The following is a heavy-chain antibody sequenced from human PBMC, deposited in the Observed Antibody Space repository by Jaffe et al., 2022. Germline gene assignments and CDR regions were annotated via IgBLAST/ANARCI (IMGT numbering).Heavy chain of an antibody. CDR3: ARRPWAWGYSYGYYFDY. D-gene: IGHD5-18*01. CDR2: IYHSGST. V-gene: IGHV4-38-2*01. Sequence: QVQLQESGPGLVKPSETLSLTCAVSGYSISSGYYWGWIRQPPGKGLEWIGSIYHSGSTYYNPSLKSRVTISVDTSKNQFSLKLSSVTAADTAVYYCARRPWAWGYSYGYYFDYWGQGTLVTVSS. CDR1: GYSISSGYY. J-gene: IGHJ4*02.